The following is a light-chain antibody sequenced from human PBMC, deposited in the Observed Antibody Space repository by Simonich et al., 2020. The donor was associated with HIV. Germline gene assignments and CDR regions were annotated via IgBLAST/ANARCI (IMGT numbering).Light chain of an antibody. Sequence: IVMTQSPATLSVSPGKRATLSCRASQNVASNLAWYQQKPGQAPRLLIYGASSRATGIPSRFSGSGSGTEFTLTITSMQAEDFAVYYCQQYNNWPLFFGQGTKVEIK. CDR1: QNVASN. V-gene: IGKV3-15*01. J-gene: IGKJ2*01. CDR2: GAS. CDR3: QQYNNWPLF.